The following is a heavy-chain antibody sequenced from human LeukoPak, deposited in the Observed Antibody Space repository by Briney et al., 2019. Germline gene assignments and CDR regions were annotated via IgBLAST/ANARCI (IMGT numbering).Heavy chain of an antibody. V-gene: IGHV3-30*02. J-gene: IGHJ1*01. CDR1: GFTFSSFG. CDR3: AKECCSGGTCYGYFQN. CDR2: IRYDGSNK. D-gene: IGHD2-15*01. Sequence: GGSLRLSCAASGFTFSSFGMHWVRQAPGKGLEWVAFIRYDGSNKYYTDSVKGRFTVPRDNSKNTLYLQMNSLRAEDTAVYYCAKECCSGGTCYGYFQNWGQGTLVTVSS.